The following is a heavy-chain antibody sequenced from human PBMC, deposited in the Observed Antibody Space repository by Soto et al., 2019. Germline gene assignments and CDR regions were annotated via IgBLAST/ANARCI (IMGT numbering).Heavy chain of an antibody. Sequence: QVQLQESGPGLVKPSETLSLTCTVSGGSISSYYWSWIRQPPGKGLEWIGYIYYSGSTNYNPSLRSRVTISVDTSKNQFSLKLSSVTAADTAVYYCVGATISSDRDYWGQGTLVTVSS. CDR3: VGATISSDRDY. V-gene: IGHV4-59*08. CDR1: GGSISSYY. CDR2: IYYSGST. J-gene: IGHJ4*02. D-gene: IGHD5-12*01.